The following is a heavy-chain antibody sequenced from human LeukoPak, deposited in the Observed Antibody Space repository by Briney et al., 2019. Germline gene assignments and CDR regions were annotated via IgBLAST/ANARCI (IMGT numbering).Heavy chain of an antibody. CDR3: ARGGIEVGPLGFDY. V-gene: IGHV1-69*01. CDR1: GGTFSSYA. D-gene: IGHD1-26*01. Sequence: GSSVKVSCKASGGTFSSYAISWVRQAPGQGLEWRGGIIPIFGTANYAQKFQGRVTITADESTSTAYMELSSLRSEDTAVYYCARGGIEVGPLGFDYWGQGTLVTVSS. CDR2: IIPIFGTA. J-gene: IGHJ4*02.